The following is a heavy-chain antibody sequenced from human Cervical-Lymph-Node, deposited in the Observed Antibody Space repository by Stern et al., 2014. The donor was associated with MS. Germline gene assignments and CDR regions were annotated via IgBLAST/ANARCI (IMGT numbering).Heavy chain of an antibody. Sequence: QVQLQESGPGLVKSSETLSLTCSVSGGSMSGYYWTWMRQPPGKGLEWIGYIYSSGSTHYNPSLRSRVTISLVTSKNQFSLELSSVTAADTAVYYCAREIGISGYGMPDYWGQGILVTVSS. J-gene: IGHJ4*02. CDR3: AREIGISGYGMPDY. V-gene: IGHV4-59*01. CDR2: IYSSGST. D-gene: IGHD6-25*01. CDR1: GGSMSGYY.